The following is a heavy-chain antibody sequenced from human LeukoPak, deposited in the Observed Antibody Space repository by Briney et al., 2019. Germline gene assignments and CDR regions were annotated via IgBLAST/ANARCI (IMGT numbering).Heavy chain of an antibody. Sequence: GGSLRLSCAASGFTFSSYGMHWVRQAPGKGVEWGAVIWYEGSNKYYADSVKGRFTISRDNSKNTLYLQMNSLRAEDTAVYYCARDSAASGGVDYWGQGTLVTVSS. CDR3: ARDSAASGGVDY. CDR1: GFTFSSYG. CDR2: IWYEGSNK. J-gene: IGHJ4*02. D-gene: IGHD2-2*01. V-gene: IGHV3-33*01.